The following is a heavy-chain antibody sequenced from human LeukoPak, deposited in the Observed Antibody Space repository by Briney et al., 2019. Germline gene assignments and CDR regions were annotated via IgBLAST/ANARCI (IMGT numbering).Heavy chain of an antibody. J-gene: IGHJ4*02. Sequence: GGSLRLSCVASGFTSSNYWIHWVRQAPGKGLVWVSHINYDGTDTTYAKSVKGRFTVSRDNGKNTLYLQMNSLRAEDTALYHCARDRYKTSPDYWGQGTLVTVSS. CDR3: ARDRYKTSPDY. CDR1: GFTSSNYW. CDR2: INYDGTDT. D-gene: IGHD1-14*01. V-gene: IGHV3-74*01.